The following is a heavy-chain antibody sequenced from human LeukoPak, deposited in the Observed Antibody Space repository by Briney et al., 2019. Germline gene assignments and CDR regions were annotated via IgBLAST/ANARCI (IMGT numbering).Heavy chain of an antibody. CDR2: ISWNSGSI. Sequence: GGSLRLSCAASGFTFDDYAMHWVRQAPGKGLEWVSGISWNSGSIGYADSVKGRFTISRDNAKNSLYLQMNSLRAEDTAVYYCAREVLEWTTLDVYYYYYMDVWGKGTTVTVSS. CDR3: AREVLEWTTLDVYYYYYMDV. J-gene: IGHJ6*03. V-gene: IGHV3-9*01. D-gene: IGHD3-3*01. CDR1: GFTFDDYA.